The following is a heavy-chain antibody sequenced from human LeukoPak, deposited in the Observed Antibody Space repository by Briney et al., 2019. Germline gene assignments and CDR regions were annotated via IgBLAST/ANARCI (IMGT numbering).Heavy chain of an antibody. CDR1: GYXFTSYG. J-gene: IGHJ5*02. V-gene: IGHV1-18*01. Sequence: GASVKVSCTASGYXFTSYGISWVRQAPAQGLEWVGWISGYNGYTHYAHNLQGRVTMTTDTSTSTAYMELRSLRSDNTAVYYCARDEARYSSGYYPNWFDPWGQGTLVTVSS. CDR2: ISGYNGYT. CDR3: ARDEARYSSGYYPNWFDP. D-gene: IGHD3-22*01.